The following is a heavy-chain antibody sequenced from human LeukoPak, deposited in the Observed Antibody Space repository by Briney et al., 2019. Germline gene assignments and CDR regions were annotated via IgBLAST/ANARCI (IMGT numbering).Heavy chain of an antibody. V-gene: IGHV4-39*01. D-gene: IGHD2-15*01. CDR1: GASISSTSDY. CDR2: IYNTGTA. J-gene: IGHJ4*01. CDR3: ARQRQHCDGGSCFPPDH. Sequence: SETLSLTCTVSGASISSTSDYGGWIRQPPGQGLECIVMIYNTGTAYYSPSLKSRLTISVDMANTQFSLKLNSMTATDTAIYYCARQRQHCDGGSCFPPDHWGHGTLVTVSS.